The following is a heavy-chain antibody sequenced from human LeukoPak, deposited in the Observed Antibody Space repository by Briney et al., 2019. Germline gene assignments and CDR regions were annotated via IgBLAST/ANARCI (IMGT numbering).Heavy chain of an antibody. V-gene: IGHV4-59*08. D-gene: IGHD5-18*01. CDR3: ARIQLWQDY. Sequence: SETLSLTCTVSGGSISSYYWSWLRQPPGKGLEWIGYISDSGSTNYNPSLKSRVTISVDTSKNQFSLKLSSVTAADTAVYYCARIQLWQDYWGQGTLVTVSS. CDR2: ISDSGST. CDR1: GGSISSYY. J-gene: IGHJ4*02.